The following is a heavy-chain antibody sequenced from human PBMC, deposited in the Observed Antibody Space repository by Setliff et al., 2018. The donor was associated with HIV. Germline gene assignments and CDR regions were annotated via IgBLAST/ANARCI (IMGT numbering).Heavy chain of an antibody. Sequence: SETLSLTCTVSGGSISSSSYYWGWIRQPPGKGLEWIGSGHYTGSTYTSPSLKSRATISLDASKNKISLKLTSVTSADTAVYYCAREGDGIDFWGQGTLVTVSS. V-gene: IGHV4-39*02. CDR2: GHYTGST. CDR1: GGSISSSSYY. CDR3: AREGDGIDF. D-gene: IGHD2-21*02. J-gene: IGHJ4*02.